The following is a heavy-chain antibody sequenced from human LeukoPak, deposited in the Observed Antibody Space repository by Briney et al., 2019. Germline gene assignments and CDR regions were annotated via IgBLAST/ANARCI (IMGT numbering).Heavy chain of an antibody. V-gene: IGHV4-59*01. CDR2: IYYSGST. D-gene: IGHD3-3*01. Sequence: SETLSLTCTVSGGSISSYHWSWIRQPPGKGLEWIGYIYYSGSTNYNPSLKSRVTISVDTSKNQFSLKLSSVTAADTAVYYCARGHDFWSGYYFDYWGQGTLVTVSS. CDR3: ARGHDFWSGYYFDY. J-gene: IGHJ4*02. CDR1: GGSISSYH.